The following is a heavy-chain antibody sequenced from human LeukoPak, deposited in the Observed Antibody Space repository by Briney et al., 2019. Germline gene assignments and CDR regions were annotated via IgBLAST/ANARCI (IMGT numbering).Heavy chain of an antibody. V-gene: IGHV4-31*03. CDR2: IYYSGST. CDR3: ASSSSGYSLYFDY. D-gene: IGHD3-22*01. Sequence: SETLSLTCTVSGGSISSGGYYWSWIRQHPGKGLEWIGYIYYSGSTYCNPSLKSRVTISVDTSKNQFSLKLSSVTAADTAVYYCASSSSGYSLYFDYWGQGTLVTVSS. CDR1: GGSISSGGYY. J-gene: IGHJ4*02.